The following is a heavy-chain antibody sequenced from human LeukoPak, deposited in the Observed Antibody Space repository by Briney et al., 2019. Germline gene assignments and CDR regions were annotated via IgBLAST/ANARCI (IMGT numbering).Heavy chain of an antibody. J-gene: IGHJ3*02. V-gene: IGHV3-23*01. Sequence: GGSLRLSCAGSGFTFSNHAMSWVRQAPGKGLEWVSAISGSGGSTYYADSVKGRFTISRDNSKNTLYLQMNSLRAEDTAVYYCAKGRNGEEDAFDIWGQGTMVTVSS. CDR1: GFTFSNHA. CDR3: AKGRNGEEDAFDI. CDR2: ISGSGGST. D-gene: IGHD2-8*01.